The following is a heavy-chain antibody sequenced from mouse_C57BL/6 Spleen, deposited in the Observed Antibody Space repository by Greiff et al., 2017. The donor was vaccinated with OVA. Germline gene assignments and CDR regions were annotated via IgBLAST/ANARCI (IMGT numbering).Heavy chain of an antibody. V-gene: IGHV5-16*01. J-gene: IGHJ2*01. CDR2: INYDGSST. CDR1: GFTFSDYY. D-gene: IGHD1-1*01. Sequence: DVHLVESEGGLVQPGSSMKLSCTASGFTFSDYYMAWVRQVPEKGLEWVANINYDGSSTYYLDSLKSRFIISRDNAKNILYLQMSSLKSEDTATYYCARKDYYGSSFDYWGQGTTLTVSS. CDR3: ARKDYYGSSFDY.